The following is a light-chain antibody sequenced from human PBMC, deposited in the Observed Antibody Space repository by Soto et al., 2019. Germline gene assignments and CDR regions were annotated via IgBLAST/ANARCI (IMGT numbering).Light chain of an antibody. CDR3: QQYYSTPLT. CDR2: WAS. Sequence: DVVMTQSPDSLAVSPGERATINCKSSQSVLYNSNNKNYLAWYQQKPGQPPKLLIYWASTRESGVPDRFSGSGSGTDFTLTISSLQAEDVAVYYCQQYYSTPLTFGGGTKVEIK. V-gene: IGKV4-1*01. J-gene: IGKJ4*01. CDR1: QSVLYNSNNKNY.